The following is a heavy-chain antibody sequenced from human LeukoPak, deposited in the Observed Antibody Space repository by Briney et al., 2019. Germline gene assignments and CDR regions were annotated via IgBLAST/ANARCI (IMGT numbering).Heavy chain of an antibody. D-gene: IGHD3-10*01. CDR2: IKQDGGEK. CDR3: ARAGSHWHYVY. CDR1: GFTFSGFS. V-gene: IGHV3-7*01. J-gene: IGHJ4*02. Sequence: GGSLRLSCAASGFTFSGFSMSWVRQSPTKGLEWVANIKQDGGEKYYVNSVKGRFTISRDNAKNSLSLQMNNLRVEDTAVYYCARAGSHWHYVYWGQGTVVTVSS.